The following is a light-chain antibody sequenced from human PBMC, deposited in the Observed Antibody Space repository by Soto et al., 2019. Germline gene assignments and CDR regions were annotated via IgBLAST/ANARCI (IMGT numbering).Light chain of an antibody. CDR2: EVN. V-gene: IGLV2-8*01. J-gene: IGLJ1*01. Sequence: QSVLSQPPSASGSPGQLVSISCTGTSSDVGGYNYVSWYQQHPGKAPKLMIYEVNKRPSGVPDRFSGSKSGNTASLTVSGLQAEDEADYYCSSYAGSSHVFGTGTKVTVL. CDR3: SSYAGSSHV. CDR1: SSDVGGYNY.